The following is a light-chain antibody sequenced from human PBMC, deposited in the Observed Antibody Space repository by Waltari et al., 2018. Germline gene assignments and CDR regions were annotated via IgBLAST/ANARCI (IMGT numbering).Light chain of an antibody. V-gene: IGLV4-69*01. CDR3: QTGGHGTWV. J-gene: IGLJ3*02. CDR2: VNSDGRH. CDR1: SGHSSNL. Sequence: QLVLTQSPSASASLGASVKLPCTLSSGHSSNLVAWHQQQPEKGPRYLMKVNSDGRHSKGDEIPDRFSGSSSGAERYLTISSLQSEDEADYYCQTGGHGTWVFGGGTKLTVL.